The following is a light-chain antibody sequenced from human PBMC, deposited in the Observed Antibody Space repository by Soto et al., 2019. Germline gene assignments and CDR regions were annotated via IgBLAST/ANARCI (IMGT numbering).Light chain of an antibody. V-gene: IGLV2-11*01. CDR1: SSDFGGYNY. J-gene: IGLJ1*01. CDR2: EVH. Sequence: QSVLTQARSVSGSPGQSVTISCTGTSSDFGGYNYVSWYQQHPGKAPKLLIYEVHDRPSGVSDRFSGSKSGNTASLTISGLRPEDEADYYCSSYTATSTYVFGTGTKVTVL. CDR3: SSYTATSTYV.